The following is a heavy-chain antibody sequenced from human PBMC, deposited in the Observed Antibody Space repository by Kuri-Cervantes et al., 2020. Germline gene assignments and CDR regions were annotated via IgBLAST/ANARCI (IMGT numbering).Heavy chain of an antibody. J-gene: IGHJ4*02. CDR3: ARLSYSSGWGGFDY. D-gene: IGHD6-19*01. CDR2: INPSGGST. Sequence: CKASGYTFTGYYMHWVRQAPGQGLEWMGIINPSGGSTSYAQKFQGRVTMTRDTSTSTVYMELSSVTAADTAVYYCARLSYSSGWGGFDYWGQGTLVTVSS. CDR1: GYTFTGYY. V-gene: IGHV1-46*01.